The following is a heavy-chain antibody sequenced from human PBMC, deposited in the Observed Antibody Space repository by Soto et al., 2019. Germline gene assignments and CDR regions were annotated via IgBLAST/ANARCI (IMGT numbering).Heavy chain of an antibody. J-gene: IGHJ4*02. CDR1: GFTFNDYA. CDR3: ARDISLLPETPDY. Sequence: GGSLRLSCAASGFTFNDYAMHWVRQAPGKGLEWVSGISWNSGSMTYADSVKGRFTISRDNAKNSVYLQMNSLRAEDTALYYCARDISLLPETPDYWGQGTLVTVSS. V-gene: IGHV3-9*01. CDR2: ISWNSGSM.